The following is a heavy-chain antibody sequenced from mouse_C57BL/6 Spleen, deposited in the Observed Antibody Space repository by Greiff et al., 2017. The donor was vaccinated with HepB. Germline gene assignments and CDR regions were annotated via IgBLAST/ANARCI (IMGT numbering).Heavy chain of an antibody. CDR1: GYTFTSYW. V-gene: IGHV1-61*01. J-gene: IGHJ4*01. CDR2: IYPSDSET. CDR3: AKGGYDYDDYAMDY. D-gene: IGHD2-4*01. Sequence: QVQLQQSGAELVRPGSSVKLSCKASGYTFTSYWMEWVKQRPGQGLEWIGNIYPSDSETHYNQKFKDKATLTVDKSASTAYMQLSSLTSEDSAVYYCAKGGYDYDDYAMDYWGQGTSVTVSS.